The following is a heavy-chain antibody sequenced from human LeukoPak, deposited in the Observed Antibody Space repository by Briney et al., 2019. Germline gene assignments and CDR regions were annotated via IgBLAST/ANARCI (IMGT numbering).Heavy chain of an antibody. Sequence: PGGSLRLSCAASGFTFDDYGMSWVRQARGKGVEWISGINWNGGSTGYADSVKGRFTISRDNAKTSLYLQMNSLRAEDTALYYCTGIQLWNGGFDYWGQGTLVTVSS. CDR3: TGIQLWNGGFDY. V-gene: IGHV3-20*04. J-gene: IGHJ4*02. CDR1: GFTFDDYG. D-gene: IGHD5-18*01. CDR2: INWNGGST.